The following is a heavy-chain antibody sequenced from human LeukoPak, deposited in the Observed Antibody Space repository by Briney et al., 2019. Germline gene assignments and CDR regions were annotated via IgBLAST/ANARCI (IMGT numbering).Heavy chain of an antibody. CDR2: IIPIFGTA. V-gene: IGHV1-69*06. D-gene: IGHD6-13*01. CDR3: ARTTGYSSSWYFDY. CDR1: GYTFTSYG. Sequence: ASVKVSCKASGYTFTSYGISWVRQAPGQGLEWMGGIIPIFGTANYAQKFQGRVTITADKSTSTAYMELSSLRSEDTAVYYCARTTGYSSSWYFDYWGQGTLVTVSS. J-gene: IGHJ4*02.